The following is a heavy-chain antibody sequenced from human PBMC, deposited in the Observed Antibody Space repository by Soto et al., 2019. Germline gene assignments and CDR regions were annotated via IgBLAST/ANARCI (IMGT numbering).Heavy chain of an antibody. D-gene: IGHD3-10*01. CDR2: IIPILGIA. V-gene: IGHV1-69*02. J-gene: IGHJ5*02. CDR3: AGGAYYYVSGSYYNINWFYP. Sequence: ASVKVSCKASGGTFSSYTISWVRQAPGQGLEWMGRIIPILGIANYAQKFQGRVTITADKSTSTAYMELSSLRSEDTAVYYCAGGAYYYVSGSYYNINWFYPWGQGTLVTVSS. CDR1: GGTFSSYT.